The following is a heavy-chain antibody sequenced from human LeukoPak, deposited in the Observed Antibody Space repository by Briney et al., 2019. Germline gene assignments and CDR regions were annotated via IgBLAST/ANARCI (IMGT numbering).Heavy chain of an antibody. D-gene: IGHD2-2*01. CDR1: GYTFTTYY. CDR2: INPSGGST. CDR3: ARGVTGRYCSSTSCHWRAWFDP. V-gene: IGHV1-46*01. J-gene: IGHJ5*02. Sequence: GASVKVSCKASGYTFTTYYVHWVRQAPGQGLEWMGIINPSGGSTSYAQKFQGRVTMTRDTSTSTVYMELSSLRSEDTAVYYCARGVTGRYCSSTSCHWRAWFDPWGQGTLVTVSS.